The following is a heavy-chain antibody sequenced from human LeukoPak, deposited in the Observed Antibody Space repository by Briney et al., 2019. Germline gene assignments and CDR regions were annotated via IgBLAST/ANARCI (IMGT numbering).Heavy chain of an antibody. Sequence: PGGSLRLSCAAAGFTFSSYEMKWVRQAPGKGLEWVSYISSSGSTIYYADSVKGRFTISRDNAKNSLYLQMNSLRAEDTAVYSCARVPRWYVIDYWGQGTLVTVSS. J-gene: IGHJ4*02. V-gene: IGHV3-48*03. D-gene: IGHD4-23*01. CDR3: ARVPRWYVIDY. CDR2: ISSSGSTI. CDR1: GFTFSSYE.